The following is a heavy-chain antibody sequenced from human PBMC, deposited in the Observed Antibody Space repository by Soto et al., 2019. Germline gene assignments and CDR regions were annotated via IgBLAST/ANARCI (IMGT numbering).Heavy chain of an antibody. CDR1: GYSFTDYH. CDR2: INPKSGGT. V-gene: IGHV1-2*04. CDR3: AKDFWSGSIGLLYYYYGMDV. D-gene: IGHD3-3*01. J-gene: IGHJ6*02. Sequence: ASVKVSCKASGYSFTDYHIHWVRQAPGQGLEWLGRINPKSGGTSTAQKFQGWVTMTRDRSISTVYMELTRLRAEDTAVYYCAKDFWSGSIGLLYYYYGMDVWGQGTTVTVSS.